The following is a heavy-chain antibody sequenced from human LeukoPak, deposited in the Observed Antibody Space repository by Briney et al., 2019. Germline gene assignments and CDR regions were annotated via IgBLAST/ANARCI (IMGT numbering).Heavy chain of an antibody. Sequence: SETLSLTCTVSGGSISSYYWRWIRRPPGKGLEWIGYIYYSGSTNYNPSLKSRVTMSVDTSKNQLSLKLRSVTAADTAVYYCARAGAEYSYGYGLFDYWGQGTLVTVSS. D-gene: IGHD5-18*01. CDR2: IYYSGST. CDR3: ARAGAEYSYGYGLFDY. V-gene: IGHV4-59*12. J-gene: IGHJ4*02. CDR1: GGSISSYY.